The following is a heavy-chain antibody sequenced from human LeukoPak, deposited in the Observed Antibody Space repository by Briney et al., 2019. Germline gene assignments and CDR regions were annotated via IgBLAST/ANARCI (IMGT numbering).Heavy chain of an antibody. J-gene: IGHJ6*03. CDR3: ARTYCGGDCYFPYYYYYMDV. Sequence: PGGSLRLSCAASGFTFSSYSMNWVRQAPGKGLEWVSSISSSSSYIYYADSVKGRFTISRDNAKNSLYLQMNSLRAEDTAVYYCARTYCGGDCYFPYYYYYMDVWGKGTTVTVSS. V-gene: IGHV3-21*01. CDR2: ISSSSSYI. CDR1: GFTFSSYS. D-gene: IGHD2-21*02.